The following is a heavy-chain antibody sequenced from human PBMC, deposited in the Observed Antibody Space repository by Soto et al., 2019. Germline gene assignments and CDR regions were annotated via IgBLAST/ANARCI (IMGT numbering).Heavy chain of an antibody. CDR2: IYWDDDK. J-gene: IGHJ4*02. V-gene: IGHV2-5*02. D-gene: IGHD6-19*01. CDR3: AHSVVAGLGYYFDF. CDR1: GFSLSSTRVA. Sequence: QITLKESGPTLVKPTQTLTLTCTFSGFSLSSTRVAVGWIRQPPGKALEWLALIYWDDDKRYSPFLKSRLTITNDTSKNRVVLTMTIMDPVDTATYYCAHSVVAGLGYYFDFWGQVTLVTVSS.